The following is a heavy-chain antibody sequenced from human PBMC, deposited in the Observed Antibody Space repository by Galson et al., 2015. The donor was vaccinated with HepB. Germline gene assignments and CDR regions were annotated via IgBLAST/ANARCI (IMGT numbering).Heavy chain of an antibody. CDR1: GFTFSSYA. D-gene: IGHD5-18*01. CDR3: ARDEGYSYGSLSLDY. V-gene: IGHV3-30*04. Sequence: SLRLSCAASGFTFSSYAMHWVRQAPGKGLEWVAVISYDGSNKYYADSVKGRFTISRDNSKNTLYLQMNSLRAEDTAVYYCARDEGYSYGSLSLDYWGQGTLVTVSS. CDR2: ISYDGSNK. J-gene: IGHJ4*02.